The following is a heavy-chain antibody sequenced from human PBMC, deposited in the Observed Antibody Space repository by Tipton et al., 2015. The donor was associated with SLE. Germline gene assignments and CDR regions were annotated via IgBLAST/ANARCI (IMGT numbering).Heavy chain of an antibody. Sequence: LRLSCAVYGGSFSTYSWSWIRQPPGKGLEWIGEINHSGSTNYNPSLKSRVTISVDTSKNQFSLILTSVTAADTAVYYCARGLMIRGVIPTYYFDYWGQGTVVTVSS. CDR1: GGSFSTYS. CDR2: INHSGST. D-gene: IGHD3-10*01. J-gene: IGHJ4*02. CDR3: ARGLMIRGVIPTYYFDY. V-gene: IGHV4-34*01.